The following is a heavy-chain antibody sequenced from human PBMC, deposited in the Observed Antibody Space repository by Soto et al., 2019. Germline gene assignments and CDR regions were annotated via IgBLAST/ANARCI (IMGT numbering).Heavy chain of an antibody. CDR3: VRGGHGSGSYLGSS. D-gene: IGHD3-10*01. CDR2: IRQDGGAQ. CDR1: GFTFTTYW. J-gene: IGHJ5*02. V-gene: IGHV3-7*03. Sequence: VGSLRLSCVASGFTFTTYWMSWVRQAPGKGLEWVANIRQDGGAQYYVDSVKGRFTISRDNAKNSVYLQMDSLRVEDTAVYYCVRGGHGSGSYLGSSWGQGILVTVSS.